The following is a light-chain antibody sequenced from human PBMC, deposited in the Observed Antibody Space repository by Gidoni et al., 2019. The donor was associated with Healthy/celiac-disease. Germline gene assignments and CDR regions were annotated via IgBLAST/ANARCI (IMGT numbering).Light chain of an antibody. CDR2: KAS. V-gene: IGKV1-5*03. Sequence: DIQMTQSPSTLSASVGDRLTITCRASQGISSWLAWNQQKPGKAPKLLNYKASSLESGVPSRVSGSGSGTEFTLAISSLQPDDFATYYCKQYNSYRWTFGQGTKVEIK. CDR1: QGISSW. CDR3: KQYNSYRWT. J-gene: IGKJ1*01.